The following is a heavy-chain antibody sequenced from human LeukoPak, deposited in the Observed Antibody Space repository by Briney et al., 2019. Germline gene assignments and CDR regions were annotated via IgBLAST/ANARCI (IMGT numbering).Heavy chain of an antibody. J-gene: IGHJ4*02. CDR2: INHSGST. Sequence: SETLSLTCAVYGGSFSGYYWSWIRQPPGKGLEWIGEINHSGSTNYNPSLKSRVTISVDTSKNQFSLKLSSVTAADTAVYYCARRGSGWYYFDYWGQGTLVTVSS. CDR3: ARRGSGWYYFDY. D-gene: IGHD6-19*01. V-gene: IGHV4-34*01. CDR1: GGSFSGYY.